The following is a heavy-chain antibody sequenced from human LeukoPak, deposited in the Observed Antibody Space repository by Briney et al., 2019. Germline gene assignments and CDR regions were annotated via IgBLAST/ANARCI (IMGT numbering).Heavy chain of an antibody. V-gene: IGHV3-23*01. CDR3: AKHPIAAAWGYYMDV. D-gene: IGHD6-13*01. CDR1: GFTFSSYA. Sequence: GGSLRLSCAASGFTFSSYAMSWVRQAPGKGLEWVSAISGSGGSTYYADSVKGRFTIPRDNSKNTLYLQMNSLRAEDTAVYYCAKHPIAAAWGYYMDVWGKGTTVTVSS. J-gene: IGHJ6*03. CDR2: ISGSGGST.